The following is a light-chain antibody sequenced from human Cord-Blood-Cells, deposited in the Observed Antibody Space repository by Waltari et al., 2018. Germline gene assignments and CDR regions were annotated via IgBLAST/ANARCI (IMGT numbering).Light chain of an antibody. Sequence: IVMIQSPDSLAVSLGERATINCKSSQSVLYCSNNKNDLAWYQQKPGQPPKLLIYWASTRESGVPDRFSGSGSGTDFTLTISSLQAEDVAVYYCQQYYSTPLTFGGGTKVEIK. CDR3: QQYYSTPLT. CDR1: QSVLYCSNNKND. V-gene: IGKV4-1*01. CDR2: WAS. J-gene: IGKJ4*01.